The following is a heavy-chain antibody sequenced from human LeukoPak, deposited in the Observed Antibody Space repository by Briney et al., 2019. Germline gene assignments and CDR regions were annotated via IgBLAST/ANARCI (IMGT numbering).Heavy chain of an antibody. CDR3: TRRGAVAGTGDY. Sequence: GGSLRLSCAASGFTFSSYWMYWVRQVPGKGLVCVSRINSDGSTTTYADSVKGRFTISRDNAKNTLYLQMNSLRAEDTAVYYCTRRGAVAGTGDYWGQGTLVTVSS. V-gene: IGHV3-74*01. D-gene: IGHD6-19*01. CDR1: GFTFSSYW. J-gene: IGHJ4*02. CDR2: INSDGSTT.